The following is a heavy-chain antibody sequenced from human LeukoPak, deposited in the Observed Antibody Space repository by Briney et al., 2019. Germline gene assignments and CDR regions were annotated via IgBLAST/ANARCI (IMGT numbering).Heavy chain of an antibody. CDR3: ARGGWQQLPYFDY. V-gene: IGHV1-2*02. D-gene: IGHD6-13*01. CDR2: INPNSGGT. J-gene: IGHJ4*02. CDR1: GYTFSDHY. Sequence: EASVKVSCKASGYTFSDHYMHWVRQAPGQGLEWMGWINPNSGGTNYAQKFQGRVTMTRDTSITTAYMELSRLRSDDTAVYYCARGGWQQLPYFDYWGQRTLVTVSS.